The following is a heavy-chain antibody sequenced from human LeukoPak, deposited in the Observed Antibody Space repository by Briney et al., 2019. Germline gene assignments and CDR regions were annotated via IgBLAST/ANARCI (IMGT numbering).Heavy chain of an antibody. CDR2: INHSGST. V-gene: IGHV4-34*01. J-gene: IGHJ4*02. CDR1: CGFFSGYY. D-gene: IGHD2-2*01. CDR3: AGGRRGTVVPAANHPSKFDY. Sequence: PSETLSLTCAVYCGFFSGYYWSWIRQPPGKGLQGIGEINHSGSTNYNPSLKSRVTISVDTSKNQFSLQLSYVAAAETAVYYCAGGRRGTVVPAANHPSKFDYWGQGTLVTVSS.